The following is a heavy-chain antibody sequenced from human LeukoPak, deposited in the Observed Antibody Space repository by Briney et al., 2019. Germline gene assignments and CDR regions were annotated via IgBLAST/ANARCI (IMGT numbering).Heavy chain of an antibody. V-gene: IGHV1-69*05. CDR2: IIPIFGTA. Sequence: GASVKVSCKASGGTFSSYAISWVRQAPGQGLEWMGGIIPIFGTANYAQKFQGRVTITTDESTSAAYMELSSLRSEDTAVYYCATREPVVPAATDYYYYMDVWGKGTTVTVSS. J-gene: IGHJ6*03. D-gene: IGHD2-2*01. CDR3: ATREPVVPAATDYYYYMDV. CDR1: GGTFSSYA.